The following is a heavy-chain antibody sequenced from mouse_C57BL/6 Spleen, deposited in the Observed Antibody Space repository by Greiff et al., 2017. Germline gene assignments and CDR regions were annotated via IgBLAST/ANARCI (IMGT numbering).Heavy chain of an antibody. J-gene: IGHJ2*01. CDR1: GFNIKDYY. Sequence: VQLQQSGAELVRPGASVKLSCTASGFNIKDYYMHWVKQRPEKGLEWIGRIDPEDGDTTYAPKFQGKATMTEDTSSNTAYLQLSNLTSEDTAVYYCTPLPLVARWDFDYWGQGATLTVSS. CDR2: IDPEDGDT. CDR3: TPLPLVARWDFDY. D-gene: IGHD1-1*01. V-gene: IGHV14-1*01.